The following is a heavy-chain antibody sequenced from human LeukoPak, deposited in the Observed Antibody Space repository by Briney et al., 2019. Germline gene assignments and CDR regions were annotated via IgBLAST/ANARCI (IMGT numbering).Heavy chain of an antibody. J-gene: IGHJ4*02. CDR2: ISTDGSRP. CDR3: VRDGQGSTPLDY. D-gene: IGHD2-15*01. Sequence: GGSLRLSCAASGFTFSSHWMHWVRQAPGKGLVWVSGISTDGSRPRYADSVNGRFTIPRDNAKNTLYLQMNSLRAEDTAVYFCVRDGQGSTPLDYWGQGTLVTVSS. CDR1: GFTFSSHW. V-gene: IGHV3-74*01.